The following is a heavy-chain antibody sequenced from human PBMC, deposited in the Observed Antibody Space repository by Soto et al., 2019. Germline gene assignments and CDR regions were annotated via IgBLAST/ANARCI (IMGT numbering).Heavy chain of an antibody. CDR1: GYTFTSYD. Sequence: QVQLVQSGAEVKKPGASVKVSCKASGYTFTSYDINWVRQATGQGLEWMGWMNPNTGNTGYPQKFKGRVTMTRNTSISTAYMELSSLRFEDTAVYYCARSPPRVERNNYAGGWFDPWGQGTLVTVSS. CDR2: MNPNTGNT. D-gene: IGHD4-4*01. V-gene: IGHV1-8*01. CDR3: ARSPPRVERNNYAGGWFDP. J-gene: IGHJ5*02.